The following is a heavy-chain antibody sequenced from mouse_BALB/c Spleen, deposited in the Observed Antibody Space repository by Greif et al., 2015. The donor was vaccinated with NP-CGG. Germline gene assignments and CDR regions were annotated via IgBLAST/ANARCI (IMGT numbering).Heavy chain of an antibody. CDR1: GYTFTSYW. D-gene: IGHD2-14*01. V-gene: IGHV1-7*01. CDR3: ARIGGSYAMDY. J-gene: IGHJ4*01. Sequence: QVQLQQPGAELAKPGASVKMSCKASGYTFTSYWMHWVKQRPGQGLEWIGYINPSTGYTEYNQKFKDKATLTADKSSSTAYMQLSSLTSEDSAVYYCARIGGSYAMDYWGQGTSVTVSS. CDR2: INPSTGYT.